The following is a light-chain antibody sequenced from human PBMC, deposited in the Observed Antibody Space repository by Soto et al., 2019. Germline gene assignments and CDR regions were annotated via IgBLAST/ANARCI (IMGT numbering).Light chain of an antibody. J-gene: IGLJ1*01. V-gene: IGLV2-14*01. CDR1: NSDVGGYNY. Sequence: QSALTQPASVSGSPGQSITISCTGTNSDVGGYNYVSWYQQHPGKAPELMIYEVSHRPSGVSNRFSGSKSDNTASLTISGLQAEDEADYYCGSYTSISTLYVFGTGTKLTVL. CDR3: GSYTSISTLYV. CDR2: EVS.